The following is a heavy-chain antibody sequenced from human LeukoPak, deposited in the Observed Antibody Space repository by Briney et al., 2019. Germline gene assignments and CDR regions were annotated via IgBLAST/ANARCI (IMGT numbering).Heavy chain of an antibody. V-gene: IGHV3-9*01. Sequence: PGGSLRLSCAASGFTFDDYAMHWVRQAPGKGLEWVSGISWNSGSIGYADSVKGRFTISRDNAKNSLYLQMNSLRAEDTALYYCAKGTVTTPQWGQALDYWGQGTLVTVSS. CDR1: GFTFDDYA. CDR3: AKGTVTTPQWGQALDY. CDR2: ISWNSGSI. J-gene: IGHJ4*02. D-gene: IGHD4-17*01.